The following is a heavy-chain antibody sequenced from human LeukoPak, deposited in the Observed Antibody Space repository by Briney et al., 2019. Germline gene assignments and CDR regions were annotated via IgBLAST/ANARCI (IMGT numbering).Heavy chain of an antibody. CDR3: ARRQGCSSTSCPPDY. V-gene: IGHV5-51*01. CDR2: IYPGDSDT. D-gene: IGHD2-2*01. Sequence: GESLKISCRGSGYSFTTYWIGWVRQMPGKGLEWMGIIYPGDSDTRYPPSFQGQVTMSADKSINTAYLPWSSLKASDTAIYYCARRQGCSSTSCPPDYWGQGTLVTVSP. J-gene: IGHJ4*02. CDR1: GYSFTTYW.